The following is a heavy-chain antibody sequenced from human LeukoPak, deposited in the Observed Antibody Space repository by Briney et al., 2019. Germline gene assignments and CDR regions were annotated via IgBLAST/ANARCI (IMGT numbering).Heavy chain of an antibody. J-gene: IGHJ3*01. CDR3: AAEIYGGNTDCCTFDF. CDR2: IGVAGGNT. D-gene: IGHD4-23*01. CDR1: GFTFSNSA. V-gene: IGHV1-58*02. Sequence: SVKVSCKASGFTFSNSAIQWVRQSRGQRLEWIGWIGVAGGNTNYAQTLQGRITITRDMSTSTAYMELTSLRSDDTAVYYCAAEIYGGNTDCCTFDFWGPGTPVTVSS.